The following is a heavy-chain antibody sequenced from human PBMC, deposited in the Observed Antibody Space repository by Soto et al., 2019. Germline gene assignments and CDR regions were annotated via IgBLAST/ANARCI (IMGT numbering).Heavy chain of an antibody. V-gene: IGHV4-34*01. D-gene: IGHD1-26*01. CDR2: IGPSVAT. CDR3: ARNGGGSHYAFSY. Sequence: QVQLQQWGAGLLKPSETLSLTCGVSGGPLSDYNWSWIRQAPGAGLEWIGEIGPSVATNYNPSLRSRVTIYQDMSKRQFPLRLTSVTSADRAVYHCARNGGGSHYAFSYWWQGGLSSGSS. CDR1: GGPLSDYN. J-gene: IGHJ4*02.